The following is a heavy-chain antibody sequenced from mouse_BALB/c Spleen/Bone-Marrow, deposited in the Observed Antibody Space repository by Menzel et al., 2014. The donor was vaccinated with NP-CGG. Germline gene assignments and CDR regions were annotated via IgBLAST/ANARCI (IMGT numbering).Heavy chain of an antibody. CDR2: ISYTGNT. V-gene: IGHV3-8*02. CDR3: ARSRGRFDY. D-gene: IGHD3-3*01. Sequence: EVKLMESGPSLIKPSQTLSLTCSVTGDSITSGYWNWIRKFPGNELEYMGYISYTGNTYYNPSLKSRISIARDTSKNXYYLQLHSVTTEDTATYFCARSRGRFDYWGQGATLTVSS. J-gene: IGHJ2*01. CDR1: GDSITSGY.